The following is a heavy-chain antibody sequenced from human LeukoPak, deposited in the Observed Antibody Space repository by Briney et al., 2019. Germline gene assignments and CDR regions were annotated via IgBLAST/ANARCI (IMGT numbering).Heavy chain of an antibody. CDR2: ISGSGGST. CDR1: GFTVSSNY. J-gene: IGHJ4*02. Sequence: GGSLRLSCAASGFTVSSNYMTWVRQAPGKGLEWVSGISGSGGSTYYADSVKGRFTISRDNSKNTLYLQMNSLRAEDTAVHYCAKMEAWTTVTGSGVDYWGQGTLVTVSS. D-gene: IGHD4-17*01. CDR3: AKMEAWTTVTGSGVDY. V-gene: IGHV3-23*01.